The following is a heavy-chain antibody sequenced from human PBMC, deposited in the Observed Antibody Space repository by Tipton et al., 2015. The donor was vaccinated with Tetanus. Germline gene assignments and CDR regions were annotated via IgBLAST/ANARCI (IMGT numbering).Heavy chain of an antibody. D-gene: IGHD4-17*01. V-gene: IGHV4-34*01. CDR2: VHHSGST. CDR3: AKHGDRDTIGHHFDY. CDR1: GGSFSGHY. Sequence: TLSLTCAVYGGSFSGHYWSWMRQPPGKGLEWIGEVHHSGSTKYNPSLKSRVTILADTSKDQFSLRLSSVTAADTALYYCAKHGDRDTIGHHFDYWTQGTLATVSS. J-gene: IGHJ4*02.